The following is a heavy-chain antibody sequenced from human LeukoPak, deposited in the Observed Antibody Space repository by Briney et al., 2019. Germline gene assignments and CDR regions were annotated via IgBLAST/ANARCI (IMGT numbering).Heavy chain of an antibody. D-gene: IGHD3-3*01. J-gene: IGHJ3*02. Sequence: GGSLRLSCAASGFTFDDYAMHWVRQAPGKGLEWVSGISWNSGSIGYADSVKGRFTISRDNAKNSLYLQMNSLRAEGTALYYCAKENWSGYYGAFDTWGQGTMVTVSS. CDR3: AKENWSGYYGAFDT. CDR2: ISWNSGSI. V-gene: IGHV3-9*01. CDR1: GFTFDDYA.